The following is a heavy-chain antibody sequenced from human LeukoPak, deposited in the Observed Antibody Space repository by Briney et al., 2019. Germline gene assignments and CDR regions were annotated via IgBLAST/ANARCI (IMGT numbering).Heavy chain of an antibody. CDR1: GGSFSGYY. CDR3: ARGRYYYGSGSYFPHYYYYYGMDV. Sequence: SETLSLTCAVYGGSFSGYYWSWIRQPPGKGLEWIGEINHSGSANYNPSLKSRVTISVDTSKNQFSLKLSSVTAADTAVYYCARGRYYYGSGSYFPHYYYYYGMDVWGQGTTVTVSS. V-gene: IGHV4-34*01. D-gene: IGHD3-10*01. CDR2: INHSGSA. J-gene: IGHJ6*02.